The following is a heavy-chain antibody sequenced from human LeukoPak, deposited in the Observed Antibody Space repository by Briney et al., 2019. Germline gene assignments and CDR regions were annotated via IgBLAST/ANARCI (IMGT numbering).Heavy chain of an antibody. Sequence: SETLSLTCAVYGGSFSGYCWSWIRQPPGKGLEWIGEINHSGGTNYNPSLMGRVTISVDTSKNQFSLKLNSVTAADTAVYYCARHYGPWGQGTLVTVSS. D-gene: IGHD3-16*01. CDR1: GGSFSGYC. J-gene: IGHJ5*02. V-gene: IGHV4-34*01. CDR3: ARHYGP. CDR2: INHSGGT.